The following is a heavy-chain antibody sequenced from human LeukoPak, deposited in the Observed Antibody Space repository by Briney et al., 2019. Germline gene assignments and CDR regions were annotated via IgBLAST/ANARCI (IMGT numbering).Heavy chain of an antibody. CDR2: INHSGST. Sequence: SETLSLTCAVYGGSFSGYYWSWIRQPPGKGLEWIGEINHSGSTNYSPSLKSRVTISVDTSKNQFSLKLSSVTAADTAVYYCARSVGRNYGDYAAFDIWGQGTMVTVSS. CDR1: GGSFSGYY. D-gene: IGHD4-17*01. V-gene: IGHV4-34*01. CDR3: ARSVGRNYGDYAAFDI. J-gene: IGHJ3*02.